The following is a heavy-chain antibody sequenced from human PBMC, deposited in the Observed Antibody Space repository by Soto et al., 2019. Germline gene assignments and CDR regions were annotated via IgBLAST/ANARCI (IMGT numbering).Heavy chain of an antibody. CDR3: ARDYSPYSSSSRWFDP. CDR1: GDSVARNSAA. CDR2: TYYRSKWYN. V-gene: IGHV6-1*01. Sequence: PTLSLTCAISGDSVARNSAAGDCIRQSPSRGLEWLGRTYYRSKWYNDYAVSVKSRITINPDTSKNQFSLQLNSVTPEDTAVYYCARDYSPYSSSSRWFDPWSQGTLVTVSS. J-gene: IGHJ5*02. D-gene: IGHD6-6*01.